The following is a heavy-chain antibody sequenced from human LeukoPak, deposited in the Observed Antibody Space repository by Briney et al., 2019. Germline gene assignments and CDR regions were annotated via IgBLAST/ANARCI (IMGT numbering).Heavy chain of an antibody. J-gene: IGHJ5*02. CDR3: AKDMIVSDSP. CDR2: IRYDGSNQ. V-gene: IGHV3-30*02. D-gene: IGHD3-22*01. CDR1: EFTFSNYD. Sequence: GGSLRLSCAASEFTFSNYDMHWVRQAPGKGLEWVAFIRYDGSNQYYAKSVKGRFTISRDNSKNTLYLQMNSLRPGDTAVYYCAKDMIVSDSPWGQGTLVTVSS.